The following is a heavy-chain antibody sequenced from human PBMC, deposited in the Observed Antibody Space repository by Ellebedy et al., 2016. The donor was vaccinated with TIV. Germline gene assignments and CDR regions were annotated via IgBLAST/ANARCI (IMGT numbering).Heavy chain of an antibody. J-gene: IGHJ6*02. CDR2: ISADNGNT. CDR3: LAYGAGV. Sequence: ASVKVSXXASGYTFTSYAISWVRQAPGQGLEWMGWISADNGNTNYAQKLQGRVTMTTDTSTSTAYMELRSLRSDDTAVYYCLAYGAGVWGQGTTVTVSS. V-gene: IGHV1-18*01. D-gene: IGHD4-17*01. CDR1: GYTFTSYA.